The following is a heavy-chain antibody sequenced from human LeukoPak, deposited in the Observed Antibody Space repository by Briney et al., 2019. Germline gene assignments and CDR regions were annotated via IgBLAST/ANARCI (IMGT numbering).Heavy chain of an antibody. J-gene: IGHJ6*03. CDR2: IYYSGST. CDR1: GGSISSSSDY. CDR3: ARVRYGSGTYYYMDV. Sequence: SETLSLTCIVSGGSISSSSDYWGWIRQPPGKGLEWIGSIYYSGSTFYNPSLKSRVTMSVDTSKNQFSLELTSVTAADTAVYYCARVRYGSGTYYYMDVWGKGTTVTISS. D-gene: IGHD3-10*01. V-gene: IGHV4-39*07.